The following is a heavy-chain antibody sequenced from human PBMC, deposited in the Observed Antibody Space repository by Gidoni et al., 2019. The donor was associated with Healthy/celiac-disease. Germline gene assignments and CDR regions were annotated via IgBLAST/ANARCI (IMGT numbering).Heavy chain of an antibody. CDR2: GSSNSSTR. D-gene: IGHD3-10*01. CDR1: GLTFSSFS. V-gene: IGHV3-48*01. J-gene: IGHJ6*02. Sequence: EVPLVESGGGWVQPGEFLRLLCAASGLTFSSFSMTWVRQGPGKGLEWVSYGSSNSSTRYNTDPVKGRCTTSRDNAKNTLYLQMISLRAEDTAVYYCARDSMVQRVITNYYDYGMDVWGQGTTVTVSS. CDR3: ARDSMVQRVITNYYDYGMDV.